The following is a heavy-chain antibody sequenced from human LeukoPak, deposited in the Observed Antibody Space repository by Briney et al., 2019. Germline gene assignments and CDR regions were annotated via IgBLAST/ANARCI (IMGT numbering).Heavy chain of an antibody. CDR3: AKDPSSGWYRSLYYFDY. Sequence: GRSLRLSCAASGFTFDDYAMHWVRQAPGKGLEWVSGISWNSGSIVYADSVKGRFTISRDNAKNSLYLQMNSLRAEDTALYYCAKDPSSGWYRSLYYFDYWGQGTLVTVSS. J-gene: IGHJ4*02. CDR2: ISWNSGSI. D-gene: IGHD6-19*01. CDR1: GFTFDDYA. V-gene: IGHV3-9*01.